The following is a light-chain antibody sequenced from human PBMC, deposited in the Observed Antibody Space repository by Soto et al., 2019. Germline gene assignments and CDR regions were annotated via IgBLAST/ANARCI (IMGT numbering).Light chain of an antibody. CDR1: QGISSF. CDR2: AAS. V-gene: IGKV1-8*01. J-gene: IGKJ4*01. Sequence: AIRMTQSPSSISASTGDRVTITCRASQGISSFLAWHQQKPGKAPKFLIYAASTLQSGVPSRFSGSGSETDFTLTISSLQSEDFATYYCQQYYSYPLTFGGGTKVEIK. CDR3: QQYYSYPLT.